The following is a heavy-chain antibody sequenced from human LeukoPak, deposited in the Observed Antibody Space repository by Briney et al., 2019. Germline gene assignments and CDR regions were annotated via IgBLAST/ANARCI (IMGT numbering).Heavy chain of an antibody. CDR3: ATFRWGVGFEY. CDR2: ISHSGST. Sequence: PSETLSLTCAVYGGSFSGYYWTFLRQPPGKGPEWIGEISHSGSTNYNPSLKSRVTISVDTSRNEFSLRLKSVTAADTAVHYCATFRWGVGFEYWGQGTLVTVSS. D-gene: IGHD3-16*01. J-gene: IGHJ4*02. V-gene: IGHV4-34*01. CDR1: GGSFSGYY.